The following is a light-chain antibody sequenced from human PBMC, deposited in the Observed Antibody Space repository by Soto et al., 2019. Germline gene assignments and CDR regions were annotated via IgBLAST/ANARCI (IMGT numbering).Light chain of an antibody. J-gene: IGKJ2*01. CDR1: QSVSSTY. Sequence: EIVLTQSPGTLSLSPGERATLSCRASQSVSSTYLAWYQQKPGQAPMLLIYGASSRATGIPDRFSGSGSGTDFTLTISRLEPEDFAVYYCQQYDNSLYTFGQGTKLEIK. CDR2: GAS. V-gene: IGKV3-20*01. CDR3: QQYDNSLYT.